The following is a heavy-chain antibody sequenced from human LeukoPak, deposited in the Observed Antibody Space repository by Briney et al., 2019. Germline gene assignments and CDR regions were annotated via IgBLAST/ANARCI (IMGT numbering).Heavy chain of an antibody. D-gene: IGHD6-19*01. Sequence: ASVKVSCKASGYTFTSYYMHWVRQAPGQGLEWMGIINPSGGSTSYAQKFQGRVTMARDTSTSTVYMELSSLRSEDTAVYYCARDDIAVAGIDYWGQGTLVTVSS. J-gene: IGHJ4*02. CDR3: ARDDIAVAGIDY. V-gene: IGHV1-46*01. CDR2: INPSGGST. CDR1: GYTFTSYY.